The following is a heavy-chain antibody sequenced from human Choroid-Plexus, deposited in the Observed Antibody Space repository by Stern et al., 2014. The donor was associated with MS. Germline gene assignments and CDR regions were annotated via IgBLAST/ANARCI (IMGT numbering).Heavy chain of an antibody. J-gene: IGHJ5*02. CDR1: GFTLGSCA. D-gene: IGHD2/OR15-2a*01. Sequence: VQLVESGGGVVQPGRPLRLSCVASGFTLGSCAMHWVRQAPGKGLEWVAGVSYDGSNKYYADSVKGRFTSSRDNSQNTLYMQMSSLRPEDTAVYYCAKDRQYLTYFFDHWGQGSLVTVSS. CDR2: VSYDGSNK. CDR3: AKDRQYLTYFFDH. V-gene: IGHV3-30*18.